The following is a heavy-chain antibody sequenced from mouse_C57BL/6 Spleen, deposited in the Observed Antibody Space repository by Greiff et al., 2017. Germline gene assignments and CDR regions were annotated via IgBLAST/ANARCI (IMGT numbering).Heavy chain of an antibody. CDR2: IYPGDGDT. J-gene: IGHJ4*01. CDR1: GYAFSSSW. D-gene: IGHD2-5*01. CDR3: ARRDSNGMDD. Sequence: QVQLKESGPELVKPGASVKISCKASGYAFSSSWMNWVKQRPGKGLEWIGRIYPGDGDTNYNGKFKGKATLTADKSSSTAYMKLSSLTSEDSAVYFCARRDSNGMDDWGQGTSVTVSS. V-gene: IGHV1-82*01.